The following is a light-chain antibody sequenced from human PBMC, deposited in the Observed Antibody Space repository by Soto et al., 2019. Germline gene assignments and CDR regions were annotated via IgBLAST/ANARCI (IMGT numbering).Light chain of an antibody. CDR1: SCDIGSYNR. J-gene: IGLJ1*01. CDR2: EVT. V-gene: IGLV2-14*01. Sequence: QSVLTQPASVSGSPGQSITISCTGTSCDIGSYNRVSWYQQHPGKAPKLIIYEVTDRPSGVSNRFSGCKSGNTASLTISGLQAEEEPEHYSSSYTSTNTKACVFGTGTKVTV. CDR3: SSYTSTNTKACV.